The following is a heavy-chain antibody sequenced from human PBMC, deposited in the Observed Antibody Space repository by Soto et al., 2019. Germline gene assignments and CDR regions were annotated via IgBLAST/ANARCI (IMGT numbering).Heavy chain of an antibody. D-gene: IGHD3-22*01. Sequence: GGSLILSCAASGFTFSSYSMNWVRQAPGKGLEWVSSISSSSSYIYYADSVKGRFTISRDNAKNSLYLQMNSLRAEDTAVYYCARYDSSGYQRFDYWGQGTLVTVSS. V-gene: IGHV3-21*01. J-gene: IGHJ4*02. CDR2: ISSSSSYI. CDR3: ARYDSSGYQRFDY. CDR1: GFTFSSYS.